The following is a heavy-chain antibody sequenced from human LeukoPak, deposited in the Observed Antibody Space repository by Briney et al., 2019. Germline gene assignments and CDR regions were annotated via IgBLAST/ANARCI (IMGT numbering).Heavy chain of an antibody. V-gene: IGHV1-69*13. J-gene: IGHJ4*02. CDR1: GGTFSSYA. CDR3: ARDRGWAGYSYGFYY. D-gene: IGHD5-18*01. Sequence: SVKVSCKASGGTFSSYAISWVRQAPGQGLEWMGGIIPIFGTANYAQKFQGRVTITADESTSTAYMELSSLRSEDTAVYYCARDRGWAGYSYGFYYWGQGTLVTVSS. CDR2: IIPIFGTA.